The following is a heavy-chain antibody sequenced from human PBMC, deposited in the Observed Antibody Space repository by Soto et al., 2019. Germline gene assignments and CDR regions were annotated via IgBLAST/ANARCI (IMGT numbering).Heavy chain of an antibody. CDR2: IYYTGST. CDR3: TRVGGYYGDYPNFDY. CDR1: GSSISPFY. V-gene: IGHV4-59*01. D-gene: IGHD4-17*01. J-gene: IGHJ4*02. Sequence: PSETLSLTCTVSGSSISPFYWSWIRQPPGKGLEWIGYIYYTGSTKYNPSLKSRVTLPLGTSRNQLSLKLSSVTAADTAVYYCTRVGGYYGDYPNFDYWGPGTLVTVSS.